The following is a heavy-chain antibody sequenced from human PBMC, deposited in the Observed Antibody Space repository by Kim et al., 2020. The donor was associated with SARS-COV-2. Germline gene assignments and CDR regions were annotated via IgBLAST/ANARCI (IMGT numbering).Heavy chain of an antibody. V-gene: IGHV4-59*13. CDR3: AREGGGKGTRGVPFDL. J-gene: IGHJ2*01. CDR2: IYYSGST. D-gene: IGHD1-1*01. Sequence: SETLSLTCTVSGGSISSYYWSWIRQPPGKGLEWIGYIYYSGSTNYNPSLKSRVTISVDTSKNQFSLKLSSVTAADTAVYYCAREGGGKGTRGVPFDLWGRGTLVTVSS. CDR1: GGSISSYY.